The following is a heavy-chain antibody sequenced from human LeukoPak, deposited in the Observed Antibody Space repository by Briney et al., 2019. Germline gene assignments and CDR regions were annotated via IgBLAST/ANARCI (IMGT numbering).Heavy chain of an antibody. D-gene: IGHD2-15*01. CDR2: IKSKTDGGTT. J-gene: IGHJ3*02. Sequence: GGSLRLSCAASGFTFSNAWMSWVRQAPGKGLEWVGRIKSKTDGGTTDYAAPVKGRFTISRDDSKNTLYLQMNSLNTEDTAVYYCTTLVVVVAATLGLGPYDAFDIWGQGTMVTVSS. CDR3: TTLVVVVAATLGLGPYDAFDI. V-gene: IGHV3-15*01. CDR1: GFTFSNAW.